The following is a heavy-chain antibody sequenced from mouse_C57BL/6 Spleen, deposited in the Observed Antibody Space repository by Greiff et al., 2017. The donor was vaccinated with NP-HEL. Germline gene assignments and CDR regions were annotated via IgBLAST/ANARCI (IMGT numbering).Heavy chain of an antibody. D-gene: IGHD1-1*01. Sequence: QVQLQQPGAELVKPGASVKMSCKASGYTFTSYWITWVKQRPGQGLEWIGDIYPGSGSTNYNEKFKSKATLTVDTSSSTAYMQLSSLTSEDSAVYYWARSEGTTGEGYFDGWGTGTTVTVSS. CDR1: GYTFTSYW. V-gene: IGHV1-55*01. CDR2: IYPGSGST. CDR3: ARSEGTTGEGYFDG. J-gene: IGHJ1*03.